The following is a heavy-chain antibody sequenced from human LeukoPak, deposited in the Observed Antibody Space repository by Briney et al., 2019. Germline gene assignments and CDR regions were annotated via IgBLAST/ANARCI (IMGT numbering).Heavy chain of an antibody. D-gene: IGHD3-10*01. Sequence: ASVKVSCKASGYTFTSCGISWVRQAPGQGLEWMGWISAYNGNTNYAQKLQGRVTMTTDTSTSTAYMELRSLRSDDTAVYYCARVSRYYYAFDYWGQGTLVTVSS. J-gene: IGHJ4*02. CDR2: ISAYNGNT. CDR1: GYTFTSCG. CDR3: ARVSRYYYAFDY. V-gene: IGHV1-18*01.